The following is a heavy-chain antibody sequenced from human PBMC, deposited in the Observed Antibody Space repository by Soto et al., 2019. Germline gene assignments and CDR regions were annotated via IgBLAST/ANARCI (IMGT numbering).Heavy chain of an antibody. V-gene: IGHV1-3*01. CDR3: ARSGPRFGNYYYGMDV. J-gene: IGHJ6*02. CDR2: INAGNGNT. D-gene: IGHD3-10*01. Sequence: ASVKVSCKASGYTFTSYAMHWVRQAPGQRLEWMGWINAGNGNTKYSQKFQGRVTITRDTSASTAYMELSSLRSEDTAVYYCARSGPRFGNYYYGMDVWGQGTTVTVSS. CDR1: GYTFTSYA.